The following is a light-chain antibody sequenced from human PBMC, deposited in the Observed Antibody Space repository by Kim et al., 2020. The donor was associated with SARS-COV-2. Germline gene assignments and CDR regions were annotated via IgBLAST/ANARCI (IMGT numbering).Light chain of an antibody. CDR3: QAWDSSTVV. J-gene: IGLJ2*01. Sequence: VSRGQTASITCSGDKLGDEYACWYQQKPGQSPVLVIYQDTKRPSGIPERFSGSNSGNTATLTISGTQAMDEADYYCQAWDSSTVVFGGGTQLTVL. CDR1: KLGDEY. CDR2: QDT. V-gene: IGLV3-1*01.